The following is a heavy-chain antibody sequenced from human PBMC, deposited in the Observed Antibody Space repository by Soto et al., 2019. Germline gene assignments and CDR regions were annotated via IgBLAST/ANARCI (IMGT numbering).Heavy chain of an antibody. CDR1: GYPFTNNC. J-gene: IGHJ4*02. D-gene: IGHD6-13*01. Sequence: ASVKVSCKASGYPFTNNCIRWVRQAPGQGLEWMGWISAYNGNTNYAQKLQGRVTMTTDTSTSTAYMELRSLRSDDTAVYYCARDQGIAAAGGDYWGQGTLVTVSS. CDR2: ISAYNGNT. V-gene: IGHV1-18*04. CDR3: ARDQGIAAAGGDY.